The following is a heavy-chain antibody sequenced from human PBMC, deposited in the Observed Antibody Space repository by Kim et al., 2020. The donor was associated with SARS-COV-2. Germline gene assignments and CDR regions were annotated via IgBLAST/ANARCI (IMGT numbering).Heavy chain of an antibody. V-gene: IGHV3-7*01. CDR3: ARDIAAAAGTGDDAFDI. CDR1: GFTFSSYW. CDR2: IKQDGSEK. J-gene: IGHJ3*02. Sequence: GGSLRLSCAASGFTFSSYWMSWVRQAPGKGLEWVANIKQDGSEKYYVDSVKGRFTISRDNAKNSLYLQMNSLRAEDTAVYYCARDIAAAAGTGDDAFDIWGQGTMVTVSS. D-gene: IGHD6-13*01.